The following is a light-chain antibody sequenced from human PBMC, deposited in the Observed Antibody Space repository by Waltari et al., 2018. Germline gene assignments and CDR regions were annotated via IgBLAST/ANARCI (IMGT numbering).Light chain of an antibody. CDR2: WSS. V-gene: IGKV4-1*01. CDR1: QSLLYSYNNKNY. Sequence: IVMTQYPASLAVSLGERATIKGKSSQSLLYSYNNKNYLAWYQQKPGQPPKLLIYWSSTRESGVPDRFSGSWSGTDFTPTISSLHAEDVAIYYCQQYYSTLVFGQGTKLEIK. J-gene: IGKJ2*01. CDR3: QQYYSTLV.